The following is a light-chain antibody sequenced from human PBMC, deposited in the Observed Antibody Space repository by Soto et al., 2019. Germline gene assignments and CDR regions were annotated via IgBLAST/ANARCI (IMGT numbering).Light chain of an antibody. Sequence: QSVLTQPPSASGTPGQRVTISCSGSSSNIGRNYVYWYQQLPGTAPKLLIYRNTQRPSGVPDRFSGSKSGTSASLAISGVRSEDEADYYCAAWDDSLSGSYVIFGGGTKVTVL. CDR2: RNT. J-gene: IGLJ2*01. CDR1: SSNIGRNY. V-gene: IGLV1-47*01. CDR3: AAWDDSLSGSYVI.